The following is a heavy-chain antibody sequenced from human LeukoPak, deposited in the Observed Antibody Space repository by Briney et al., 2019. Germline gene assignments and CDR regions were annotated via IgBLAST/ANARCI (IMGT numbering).Heavy chain of an antibody. J-gene: IGHJ4*02. D-gene: IGHD1-1*01. CDR3: ARGLIHFQL. CDR2: IKDEVSEK. Sequence: GGSLRLSCAASGFTFSTYWMTWVRQAPGKGLEWVANIKDEVSEKSYEDSVKGRFTMSRDNANNAVDLQMDTRRGEDTVALRTARGLIHFQLWGKGPGDSLSS. CDR1: GFTFSTYW. V-gene: IGHV3-7*04.